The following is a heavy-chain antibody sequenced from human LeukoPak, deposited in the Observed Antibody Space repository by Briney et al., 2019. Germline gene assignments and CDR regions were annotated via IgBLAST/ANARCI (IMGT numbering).Heavy chain of an antibody. V-gene: IGHV3-7*01. D-gene: IGHD2-2*01. CDR2: IKQDGSEK. Sequence: GGSLRLSCAASGFTFSRYWMSWVRQAPGKGLVWVANIKQDGSEKYYVDSVKGRFTISRDNAKNSMYLQMNSLRAEDTAVYYCARETMGADIVVVPTPFDAFDLWGQGTMVTVSS. CDR3: ARETMGADIVVVPTPFDAFDL. J-gene: IGHJ3*01. CDR1: GFTFSRYW.